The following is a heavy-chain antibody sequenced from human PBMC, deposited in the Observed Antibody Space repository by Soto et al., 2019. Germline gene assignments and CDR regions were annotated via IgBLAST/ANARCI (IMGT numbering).Heavy chain of an antibody. CDR1: GGSISSYY. CDR3: ARGDIVVVPYGMDV. J-gene: IGHJ6*02. V-gene: IGHV4-59*01. CDR2: IYYSGST. D-gene: IGHD2-2*01. Sequence: SATLSLTCTVSGGSISSYYWSWIRQPPGKGLEWIGYIYYSGSTNYNPSLKSRVTISVDTSKNQFSLKLSSVTAADTAVYYCARGDIVVVPYGMDVWGQGTTVTVSS.